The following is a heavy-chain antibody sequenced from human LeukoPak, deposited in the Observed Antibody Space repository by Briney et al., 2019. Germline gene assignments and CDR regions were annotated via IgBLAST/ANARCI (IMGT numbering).Heavy chain of an antibody. CDR3: ARPASIAVAGTRGYYMDV. Sequence: ASVKVSCKASGYTFTSYDINWVRQATGQGLEWMGWMNPNGGNTGYAQKFQGRVTITRNTSISTAYMELSSLRSEDTAVYYCARPASIAVAGTRGYYMDVWGKGTTVTVSS. D-gene: IGHD6-19*01. J-gene: IGHJ6*03. CDR2: MNPNGGNT. CDR1: GYTFTSYD. V-gene: IGHV1-8*03.